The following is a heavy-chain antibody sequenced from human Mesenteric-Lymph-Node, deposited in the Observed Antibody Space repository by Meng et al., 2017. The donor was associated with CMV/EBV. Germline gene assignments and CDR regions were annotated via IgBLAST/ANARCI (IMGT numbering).Heavy chain of an antibody. CDR2: ISNSGGST. CDR1: GFTFSTYA. D-gene: IGHD1-26*01. Sequence: GESLKISCAASGFTFSTYAMSWVRQAPGKGLEWVSAISNSGGSTFYADSVKGRFTISRDNSKSTLYLQMNNLRGEDTAVYHCAKDVRLGGNYGWFDPWGQGTLVTSPQ. J-gene: IGHJ5*02. CDR3: AKDVRLGGNYGWFDP. V-gene: IGHV3-23*01.